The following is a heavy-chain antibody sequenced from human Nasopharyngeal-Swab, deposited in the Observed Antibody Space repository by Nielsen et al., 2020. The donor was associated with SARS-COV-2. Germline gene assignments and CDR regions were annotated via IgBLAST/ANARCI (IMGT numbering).Heavy chain of an antibody. V-gene: IGHV1-69*10. D-gene: IGHD5-24*01. Sequence: SVKVSCKASGRTFSSYAISWVRQAPGQGLEWMGGIIPILGIANYAQKFQGRVTITADKSTSTAYMELSSLRSEDTAVYYCARCRDGYNYFDYWGQGTLVTVSS. CDR3: ARCRDGYNYFDY. J-gene: IGHJ4*02. CDR2: IIPILGIA. CDR1: GRTFSSYA.